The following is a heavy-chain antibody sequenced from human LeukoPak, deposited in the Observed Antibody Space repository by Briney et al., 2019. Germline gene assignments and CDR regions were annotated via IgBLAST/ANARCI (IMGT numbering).Heavy chain of an antibody. CDR1: GFTFGSYA. Sequence: GGSLRLSCAASGFTFGSYAMSWVRQAPGKGLEWAGRIKSKTDGGTTDYAAPVKGRFTISRDDSKNTLYLQMNSLKTEDTAVYYCTTDWPPDFWSGPYGMDVWGQGTTVTVSS. D-gene: IGHD3-3*01. V-gene: IGHV3-15*01. CDR3: TTDWPPDFWSGPYGMDV. CDR2: IKSKTDGGTT. J-gene: IGHJ6*02.